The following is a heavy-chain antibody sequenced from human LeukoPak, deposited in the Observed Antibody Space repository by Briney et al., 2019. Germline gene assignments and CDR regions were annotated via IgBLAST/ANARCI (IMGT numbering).Heavy chain of an antibody. CDR3: ARDREHIVVVIAIGFDY. V-gene: IGHV1-2*02. J-gene: IGHJ4*02. CDR2: INPNSGGT. Sequence: ASVKVSCKASGYTFTGYYMHWVRQAPGQGLEWMGWINPNSGGTNYAQKFQGRVTMTRDTSISTAYMELSRLRSDDTAVYYCARDREHIVVVIAIGFDYWGQGTLVTVSS. CDR1: GYTFTGYY. D-gene: IGHD2-21*01.